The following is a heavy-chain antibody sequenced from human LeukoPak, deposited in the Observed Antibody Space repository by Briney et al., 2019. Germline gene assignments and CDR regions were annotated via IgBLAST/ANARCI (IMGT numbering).Heavy chain of an antibody. CDR2: IYYTGNT. CDR3: ARVDGSGSFS. Sequence: PSETLSLTCSVSGDSITGYYWGWIRQPPGKGLEWIGNIYYTGNTYYNSSLKNRVTISVDTSKNQFSLKLSSVTAADTAVYYCARVDGSGSFSWGQGTLVTVSS. D-gene: IGHD3-10*01. J-gene: IGHJ5*02. V-gene: IGHV4-39*07. CDR1: GDSITGYY.